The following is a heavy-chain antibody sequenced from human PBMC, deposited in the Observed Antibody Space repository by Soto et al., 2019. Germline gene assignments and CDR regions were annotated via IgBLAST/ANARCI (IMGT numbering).Heavy chain of an antibody. Sequence: PGNSLKISVLSPGSSFTTFWIGGVRDWPGKGFGWMGGIEPITSNTTYSPPFKGHVPFSADESINTASLHWGSLKASDTAMYYCARHRHPDSPFTIVTTLGLDQWAQG. CDR1: GSSFTTFW. CDR2: IEPITSNT. CDR3: ARHRHPDSPFTIVTTLGLDQ. J-gene: IGHJ4*02. V-gene: IGHV5-10-1*02. D-gene: IGHD3-9*01.